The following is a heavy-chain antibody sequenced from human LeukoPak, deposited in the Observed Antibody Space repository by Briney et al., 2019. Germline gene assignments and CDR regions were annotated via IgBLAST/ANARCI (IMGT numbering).Heavy chain of an antibody. CDR1: GYTFTDYY. Sequence: ASVKVSCKTSGYTFTDYYMHWVRQAPGQGLEWMGWINPNSGGTNYAQKFQGRVTMTRDTSIITAYVELSRLRSDDTAVYYCARERSGTYRYFDLWGRGTLVTVSS. J-gene: IGHJ2*01. V-gene: IGHV1-2*02. CDR2: INPNSGGT. D-gene: IGHD1-26*01. CDR3: ARERSGTYRYFDL.